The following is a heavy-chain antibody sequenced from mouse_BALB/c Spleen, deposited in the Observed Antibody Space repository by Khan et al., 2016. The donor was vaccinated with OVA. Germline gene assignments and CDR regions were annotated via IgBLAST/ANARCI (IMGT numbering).Heavy chain of an antibody. Sequence: EVQLQQSGPELVKPGASVKISCKASGYSFTGYFMNWVMQSHGKSLEWIGRINPHIGETFYNKKFKGKATLTVDESSSPAHMALRSLASEDSAVYYCARIYRSDFDYWGQGTTLTVSS. CDR2: INPHIGET. CDR1: GYSFTGYF. V-gene: IGHV1-20*02. D-gene: IGHD1-1*01. J-gene: IGHJ2*01. CDR3: ARIYRSDFDY.